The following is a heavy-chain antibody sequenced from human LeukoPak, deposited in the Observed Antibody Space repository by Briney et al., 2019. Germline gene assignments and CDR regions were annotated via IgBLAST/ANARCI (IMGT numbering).Heavy chain of an antibody. CDR1: GFTFSSYA. Sequence: GGSLRLSCAASGFTFSSYAMSWVRQAPGKGLEWVSAIGGSGGSTYYADSVKGRFTISRDNSKNTLYLQMNSLRAEDTAVYYCAKSTAAAGTESYWGQGTLVTVSS. CDR2: IGGSGGST. CDR3: AKSTAAAGTESY. V-gene: IGHV3-23*01. D-gene: IGHD6-13*01. J-gene: IGHJ4*02.